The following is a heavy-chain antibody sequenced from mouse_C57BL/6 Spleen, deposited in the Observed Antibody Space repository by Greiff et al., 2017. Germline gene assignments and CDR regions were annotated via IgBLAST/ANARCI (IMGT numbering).Heavy chain of an antibody. D-gene: IGHD1-1*01. V-gene: IGHV1-72*01. Sequence: QVQLQQPGAELVKPGASVKLSCKASGYTFTSYWMHWVKQRPGRGLEWIGRIDPNSGGTTYNEKFKSKATLTVDKPSSTAYMQLSSLTSEDSAVYYCARHYYYGSRYYYAMDYWGQGTSVTVSS. CDR2: IDPNSGGT. CDR1: GYTFTSYW. CDR3: ARHYYYGSRYYYAMDY. J-gene: IGHJ4*01.